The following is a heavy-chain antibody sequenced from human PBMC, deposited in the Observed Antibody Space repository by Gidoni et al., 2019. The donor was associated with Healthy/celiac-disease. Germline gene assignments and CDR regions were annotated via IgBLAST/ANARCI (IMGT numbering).Heavy chain of an antibody. V-gene: IGHV3-30-3*01. D-gene: IGHD3-3*01. CDR2: ISYDGSNK. CDR3: ARDVFGADDDNYYYYYMDV. Sequence: QVQLVESGGGVVQPGRSLRLSCAASGLPFSSYSMHWVRQAPGKGLEWVAVISYDGSNKYYADSVKGRFTISRDNSKNTLYLQMNSLRAEDTAVYYCARDVFGADDDNYYYYYMDVWGKGTTVTVSS. J-gene: IGHJ6*03. CDR1: GLPFSSYS.